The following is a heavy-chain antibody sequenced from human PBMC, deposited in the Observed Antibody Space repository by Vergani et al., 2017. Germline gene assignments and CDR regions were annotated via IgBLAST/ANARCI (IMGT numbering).Heavy chain of an antibody. J-gene: IGHJ3*02. Sequence: EVQLLESGGGLVQPGGSLRLSCAASGFTFSSYAMSWVRQAPGKGLEWVSAISGSGGSTYYTDSVKGRFTISRDNSKNTLYLQMNSLRAEDTAVYYCAKGQQYYYDSSSPFYLSPADAFDIWGQGTMVTVSS. CDR1: GFTFSSYA. V-gene: IGHV3-23*01. CDR2: ISGSGGST. D-gene: IGHD3-22*01. CDR3: AKGQQYYYDSSSPFYLSPADAFDI.